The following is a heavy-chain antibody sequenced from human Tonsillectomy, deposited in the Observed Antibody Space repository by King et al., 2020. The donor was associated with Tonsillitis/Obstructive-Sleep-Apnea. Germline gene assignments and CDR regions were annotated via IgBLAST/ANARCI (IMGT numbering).Heavy chain of an antibody. Sequence: VTLKESGPVLVKPTETLTLTCTVSGFSLSKARMGVSWIRHPPGKSLELLAHIFSNAEKSYSTSLNSRLTISKDTSKSQVVLTMTNMDPVDTATYYCAQISLITSWAFDIWGQGTMVTVSS. J-gene: IGHJ3*02. D-gene: IGHD3-10*01. CDR3: AQISLITSWAFDI. CDR2: IFSNAEK. CDR1: GFSLSKARMG. V-gene: IGHV2-26*01.